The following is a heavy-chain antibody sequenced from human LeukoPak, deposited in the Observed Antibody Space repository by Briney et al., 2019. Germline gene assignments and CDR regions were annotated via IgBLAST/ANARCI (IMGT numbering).Heavy chain of an antibody. V-gene: IGHV3-30*02. CDR3: AKGQGYYFDY. CDR2: IQFDGSSA. J-gene: IGHJ4*02. Sequence: QPGGSLRLSCAASGFSFSSYGMHWVRQAPGKGLEWMAFIQFDGSSAYYADSVKGRFTFSRDNSKNTLYLQMDSLRPEDTAVYYCAKGQGYYFDYWGQGTLVTVSS. CDR1: GFSFSSYG.